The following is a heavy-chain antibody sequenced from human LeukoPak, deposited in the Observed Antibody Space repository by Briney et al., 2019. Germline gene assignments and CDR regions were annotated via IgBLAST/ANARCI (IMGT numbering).Heavy chain of an antibody. V-gene: IGHV3-33*01. CDR2: IWYDGSNK. Sequence: GESLKISCAASGFTFSSYGMHWGRQAPGKGLEWVAVIWYDGSNKYYADSVKGRFTISRDNSKNTLYLQMNSLRAEDTAVYYCARDREGYYDSSGYYVPGYFDYWGQGTLVTVSS. J-gene: IGHJ4*02. CDR1: GFTFSSYG. D-gene: IGHD3-22*01. CDR3: ARDREGYYDSSGYYVPGYFDY.